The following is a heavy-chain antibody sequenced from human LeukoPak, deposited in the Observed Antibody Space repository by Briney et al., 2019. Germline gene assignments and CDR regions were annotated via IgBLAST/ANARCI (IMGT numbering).Heavy chain of an antibody. V-gene: IGHV3-74*01. J-gene: IGHJ4*02. CDR2: IKSDGSST. Sequence: GGSLRLSCAASGFTFSTSWMYWVRQAPGKGLVWVSRIKSDGSSTSYADSVKGRFTISRDNAKNTLYLQMNSLRAENTAMYYCVRDGGRLNFGNGASFDYWGQGTLVTVSS. CDR1: GFTFSTSW. CDR3: VRDGGRLNFGNGASFDY. D-gene: IGHD3-10*01.